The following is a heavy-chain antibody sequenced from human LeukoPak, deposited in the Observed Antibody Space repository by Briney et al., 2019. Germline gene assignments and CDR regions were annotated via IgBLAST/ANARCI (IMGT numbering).Heavy chain of an antibody. CDR2: IVGSGGST. Sequence: GGSLRLSCAASGFTFSSYAMSWVRQAPGKGLEWVPAIVGSGGSTYYADSVKGRFTISRDNSKNTLYLQMNSLRAEDTAVYYCALGYCSSTSCPNWFDPWGQGTLVTVSS. J-gene: IGHJ5*02. CDR3: ALGYCSSTSCPNWFDP. V-gene: IGHV3-23*01. D-gene: IGHD2-2*03. CDR1: GFTFSSYA.